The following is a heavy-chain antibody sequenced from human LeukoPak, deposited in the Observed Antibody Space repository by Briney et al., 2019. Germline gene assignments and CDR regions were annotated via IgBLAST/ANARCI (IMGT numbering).Heavy chain of an antibody. D-gene: IGHD3-22*01. CDR1: GGSFSDYY. CDR3: AREVITNYVFDY. Sequence: SETLSLTCVVYGGSFSDYYWTWIRQPPGKGLEWIGQINHSGSTNYNPSLKSRVTISVDTSKNQFSLKLSSVTAADTAVYYCAREVITNYVFDYWGQGTLVTVSS. V-gene: IGHV4-34*01. J-gene: IGHJ4*02. CDR2: INHSGST.